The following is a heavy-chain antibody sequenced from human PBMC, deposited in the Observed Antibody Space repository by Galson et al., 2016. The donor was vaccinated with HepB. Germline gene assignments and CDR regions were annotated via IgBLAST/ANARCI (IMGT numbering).Heavy chain of an antibody. J-gene: IGHJ6*04. CDR2: ISASGGST. CDR1: GFTFSTYA. D-gene: IGHD1-1*01. CDR3: AKGRRVATADDMDV. Sequence: SLRLSCAASGFTFSTYAMSWVRQAPGKGLEWVSGISASGGSTYYADSVKGRFTISRDNSKNPLYVQMNSLRADDTALYYCAKGRRVATADDMDVWGKGTTVTVSS. V-gene: IGHV3-23*01.